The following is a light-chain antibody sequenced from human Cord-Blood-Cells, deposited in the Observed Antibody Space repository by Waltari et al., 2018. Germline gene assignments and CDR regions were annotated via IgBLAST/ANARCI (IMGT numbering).Light chain of an antibody. V-gene: IGLV2-23*01. J-gene: IGLJ2*01. CDR2: EGS. CDR3: CSYAGSSAVV. Sequence: QSALTPPPSVSGSTGQSITISCTGTSSDVGSYNLVSWYQQHPGKAPKLMIYEGSKRPSGVSNRFSGSKSGNTASLTISGLQAEDEADYYCCSYAGSSAVVFGGGTKLTVL. CDR1: SSDVGSYNL.